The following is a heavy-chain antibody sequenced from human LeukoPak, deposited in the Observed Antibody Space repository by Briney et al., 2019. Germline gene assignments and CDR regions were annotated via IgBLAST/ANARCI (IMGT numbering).Heavy chain of an antibody. V-gene: IGHV3-9*01. D-gene: IGHD2-21*02. Sequence: GRSLRLSCAASGFTFDDYAMHWVRQAPGKGLEWVSGISYNSDTIAYADSVKGRFTISRDDAKNSLYLQMNSLRAEDTALYYCAKDYCGGDCYSGWYFDLWGRGTLVTVSS. CDR1: GFTFDDYA. CDR2: ISYNSDTI. CDR3: AKDYCGGDCYSGWYFDL. J-gene: IGHJ2*01.